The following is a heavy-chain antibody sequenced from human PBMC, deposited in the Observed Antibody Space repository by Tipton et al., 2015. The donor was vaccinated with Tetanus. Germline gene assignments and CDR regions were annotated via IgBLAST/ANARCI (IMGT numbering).Heavy chain of an antibody. V-gene: IGHV4-39*01. J-gene: IGHJ4*02. D-gene: IGHD6-6*01. Sequence: GSLRLSCTVSGGSISNVVFYWGWIRQSPGKGLEWIGSIYYTGSTYYNPSLKSRVTISVDTSKNQFSLELRSVTAADTAVYYCARQWQLAYFDSWGQGTRVTVSS. CDR1: GGSISNVVFY. CDR3: ARQWQLAYFDS. CDR2: IYYTGST.